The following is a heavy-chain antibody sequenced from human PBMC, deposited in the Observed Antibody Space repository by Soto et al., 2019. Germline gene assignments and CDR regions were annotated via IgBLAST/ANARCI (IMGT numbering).Heavy chain of an antibody. CDR3: ARGRIAAAGNAFDI. CDR2: INSDGSST. D-gene: IGHD6-13*01. Sequence: PGGSLRLSCAASGFTFSSYWMHWVLQAPGKGLVWVSRINSDGSSTSYADSVKGRFTISRDNAKNTLYLQMNSLRAEDTAVYYCARGRIAAAGNAFDIWGQGTMVTVS. V-gene: IGHV3-74*01. J-gene: IGHJ3*02. CDR1: GFTFSSYW.